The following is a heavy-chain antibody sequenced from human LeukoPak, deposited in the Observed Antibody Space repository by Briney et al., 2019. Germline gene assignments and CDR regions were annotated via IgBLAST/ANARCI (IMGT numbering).Heavy chain of an antibody. CDR1: GFTFSSYS. CDR2: ISSSSSYI. D-gene: IGHD4-23*01. V-gene: IGHV3-21*01. CDR3: AREDYGGNRFDY. Sequence: GGSLRLSCAASGFTFSSYSMNWVRQAPGKGLEWVSSISSSSSYIYYADSVKGRFTISRDNAKNSLHLQMNSLRAEDTAVYYCAREDYGGNRFDYWGQGTLVTVSS. J-gene: IGHJ4*02.